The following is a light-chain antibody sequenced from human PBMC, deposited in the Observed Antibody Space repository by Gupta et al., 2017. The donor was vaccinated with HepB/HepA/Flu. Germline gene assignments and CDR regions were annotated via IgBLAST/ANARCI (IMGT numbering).Light chain of an antibody. Sequence: DIQMTQSPSSLSVSVGDRVTITCRASQSISNYLNWYQQKPGKAPKLLIYAASSLQSGVPSRFSGGGSGTDFTLTISSLQPEDFATYYCQQNDNTPVTFGQGTRLEI. V-gene: IGKV1-39*01. CDR2: AAS. CDR1: QSISNY. J-gene: IGKJ5*01. CDR3: QQNDNTPVT.